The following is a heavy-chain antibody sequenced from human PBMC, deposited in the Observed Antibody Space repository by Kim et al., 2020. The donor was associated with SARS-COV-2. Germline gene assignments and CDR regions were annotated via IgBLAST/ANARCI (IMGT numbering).Heavy chain of an antibody. CDR3: VKDIRGGLGNCFDP. D-gene: IGHD3-10*01. CDR1: GFTFGDYA. CDR2: INWCSGSV. Sequence: GGSLRLSCAASGFTFGDYAMHWVRQTPGKGLEWVSGINWCSGSVGYADSVKGRFTISRDNAKNSLYLQMNSLRVEDTALYYCVKDIRGGLGNCFDPWGQGTPVTVSS. J-gene: IGHJ5*02. V-gene: IGHV3-9*01.